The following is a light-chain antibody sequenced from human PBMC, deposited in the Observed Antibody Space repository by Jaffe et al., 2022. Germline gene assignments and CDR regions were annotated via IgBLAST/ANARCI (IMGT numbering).Light chain of an antibody. CDR2: GAS. J-gene: IGKJ1*01. CDR1: QNTRSS. Sequence: ETVMTQSPAILSVSPGERATLSCRASQNTRSSLAWYQQKPGQAPRLLIYGASTRAPNTPARFSGSGSGTDFTLTIYSLQSEDFAVYYCQQYGDWPQTFGQGTKVEIK. V-gene: IGKV3-15*01. CDR3: QQYGDWPQT.